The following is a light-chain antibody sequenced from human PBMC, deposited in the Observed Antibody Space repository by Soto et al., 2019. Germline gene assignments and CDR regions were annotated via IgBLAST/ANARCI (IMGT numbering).Light chain of an antibody. CDR2: ENN. V-gene: IGLV1-51*02. Sequence: QSVSTQPPSVSAAPGQKVTISCSGSSSNIGNNYVSWYQQLPGTAPKLLIYENNKRPSGIPDRFSGSKSGTSATLGITGLQTGDEADYYCGTWDSSLSADWAFGGGTKLTVL. J-gene: IGLJ3*02. CDR1: SSNIGNNY. CDR3: GTWDSSLSADWA.